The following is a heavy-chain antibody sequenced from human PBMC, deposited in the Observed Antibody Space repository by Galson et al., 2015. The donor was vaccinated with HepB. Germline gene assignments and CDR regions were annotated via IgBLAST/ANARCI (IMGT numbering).Heavy chain of an antibody. V-gene: IGHV3-21*06. CDR1: GFTFSSYN. D-gene: IGHD6-19*01. CDR3: ARDWGKAVAGTWWFDP. J-gene: IGHJ5*02. CDR2: ITTGSDYV. Sequence: SLRLSCAASGFTFSSYNMNWVRQAPGKGLEWASSITTGSDYVYYADSVKGRFIISRDNAKNSLYLQMNSLRADDTALYYCARDWGKAVAGTWWFDPWGQGTLVTVSS.